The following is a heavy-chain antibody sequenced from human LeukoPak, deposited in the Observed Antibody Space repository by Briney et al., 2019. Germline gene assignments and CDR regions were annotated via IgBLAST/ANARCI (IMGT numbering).Heavy chain of an antibody. CDR3: VRSPPLGSSSWY. V-gene: IGHV1-69*04. CDR2: IIPILGIA. CDR1: GGTFISYA. Sequence: ASVKVSCKASGGTFISYAISWVRQAPGQGLEWMGRIIPILGIANYAQKFQGRVTITADKSTSTAYMELSSLRSEDTAVYYCVRSPPLGSSSWYWGQGTLVTVSS. J-gene: IGHJ4*02. D-gene: IGHD6-13*01.